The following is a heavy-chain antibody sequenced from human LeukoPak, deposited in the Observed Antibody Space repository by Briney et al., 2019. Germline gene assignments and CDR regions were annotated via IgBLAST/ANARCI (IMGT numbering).Heavy chain of an antibody. CDR2: IYHTGST. D-gene: IGHD2-2*01. CDR3: AREMPGDAFDL. CDR1: GGSISGDGYS. J-gene: IGHJ3*01. Sequence: SETLSLTCAVSGGSISGDGYSWTWIRQPAGKGLEWIGYIYHTGSTYYNPSLESRISISVDRSKNQFSLKVTSVTAADTAVYYCAREMPGDAFDLWGQGTMVTVSS. V-gene: IGHV4-30-2*01.